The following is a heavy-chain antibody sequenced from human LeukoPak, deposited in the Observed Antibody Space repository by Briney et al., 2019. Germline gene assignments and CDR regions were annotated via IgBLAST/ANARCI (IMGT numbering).Heavy chain of an antibody. CDR3: AKDKVRLGELSFGFDY. J-gene: IGHJ4*02. CDR1: GFTFSRNG. V-gene: IGHV3-23*01. Sequence: PGGSLRLSCAASGFTFSRNGMTWVRQAPGKGLEWVSAISGSGGSTYYADSVKGRFTISRDNSKNTLYLQMNSLRAEDTAVYYCAKDKVRLGELSFGFDYWGQGTLVTVSS. CDR2: ISGSGGST. D-gene: IGHD3-16*02.